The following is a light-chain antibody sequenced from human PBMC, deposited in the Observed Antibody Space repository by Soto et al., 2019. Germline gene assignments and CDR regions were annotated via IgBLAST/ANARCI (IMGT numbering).Light chain of an antibody. J-gene: IGLJ1*01. Sequence: QSALTQPASVSGSPGQSITISCTVTSSDIGAYIFVSWYQQHPGKAPKLILYDIANRPSGVSYRFSGSKSANTASLTISGLQADEEADYYCVLFTTKKSYVFGTGTKLTVL. CDR3: VLFTTKKSYV. V-gene: IGLV2-14*03. CDR2: DIA. CDR1: SSDIGAYIF.